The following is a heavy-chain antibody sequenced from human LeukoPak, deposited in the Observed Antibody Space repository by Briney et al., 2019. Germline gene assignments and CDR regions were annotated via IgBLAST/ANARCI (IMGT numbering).Heavy chain of an antibody. V-gene: IGHV4-39*07. CDR3: ARHHYYDSSGTAFDI. CDR2: IYYSGST. J-gene: IGHJ3*02. D-gene: IGHD3-22*01. Sequence: SETLSLTCTVSGGSISSSSYYWGWIRQPPGKGLEWIGSIYYSGSTYYNPSLKSRVTISVDTSKNQFSLKLSSVTAADTAVYYCARHHYYDSSGTAFDIWGQGTMVTVSS. CDR1: GGSISSSSYY.